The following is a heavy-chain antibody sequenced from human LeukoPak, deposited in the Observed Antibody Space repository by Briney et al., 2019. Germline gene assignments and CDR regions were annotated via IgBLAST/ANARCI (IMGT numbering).Heavy chain of an antibody. V-gene: IGHV1-18*04. CDR3: AREGGTGYYYYGMDV. Sequence: ASVKVSCKASGYTFTSYGISWVRQAPGQGLEWMGWISAYNGNTNYAQKLQGRVTMTTDTSTSTAYMELRSLRSDDTAVYYCAREGGTGYYYYGMDVWGKGTSVTVSS. D-gene: IGHD3/OR15-3a*01. CDR2: ISAYNGNT. J-gene: IGHJ6*04. CDR1: GYTFTSYG.